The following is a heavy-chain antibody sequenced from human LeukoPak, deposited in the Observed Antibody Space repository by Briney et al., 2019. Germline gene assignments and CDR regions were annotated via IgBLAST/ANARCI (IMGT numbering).Heavy chain of an antibody. V-gene: IGHV3-48*04. CDR3: ARGLYCSGGSCRDS. Sequence: GGSLRLSCAASGFTFSSYWMSWVRQAPGKGLEWVSYISSGSSTIYYADSVKGRFTISRDNAKNSLYLQMNSLRAEDTAVYYCARGLYCSGGSCRDSWGQGTLVTVSS. CDR1: GFTFSSYW. D-gene: IGHD2-15*01. CDR2: ISSGSSTI. J-gene: IGHJ4*02.